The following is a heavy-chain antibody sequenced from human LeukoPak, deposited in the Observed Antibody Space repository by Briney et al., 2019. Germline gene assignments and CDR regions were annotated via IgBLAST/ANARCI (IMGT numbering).Heavy chain of an antibody. Sequence: PSETLSLTCAVSGYSISSGYYWGWIRQPPGKGLERIGSIYHSGSTYYNPSLKSRVTISVDTSKNQFSLKLSSVTAADTAVYYCARDWGLGSHLYYFDYWGQGTLVTVS. CDR3: ARDWGLGSHLYYFDY. V-gene: IGHV4-38-2*02. J-gene: IGHJ4*02. CDR2: IYHSGST. D-gene: IGHD1-26*01. CDR1: GYSISSGYY.